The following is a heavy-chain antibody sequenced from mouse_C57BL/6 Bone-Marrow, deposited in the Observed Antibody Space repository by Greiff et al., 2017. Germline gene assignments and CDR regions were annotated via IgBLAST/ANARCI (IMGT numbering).Heavy chain of an antibody. CDR2: IDPSDSYT. Sequence: QVQLKQPGAELVKPGASVKLSCKASGYTFTSYWMQWVKQRPGQGLEWIGEIDPSDSYTNYNQKFKGKATLTVDTSSSTAYMQLSSLTSEDSAVYYCARDGDYGSSYNFDYWGQGTTLTVSS. CDR3: ARDGDYGSSYNFDY. CDR1: GYTFTSYW. V-gene: IGHV1-50*01. D-gene: IGHD1-1*01. J-gene: IGHJ2*01.